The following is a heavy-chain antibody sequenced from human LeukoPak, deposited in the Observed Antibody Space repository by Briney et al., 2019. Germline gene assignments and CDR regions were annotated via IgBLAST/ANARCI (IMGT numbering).Heavy chain of an antibody. V-gene: IGHV3-23*01. CDR3: AKGGRIYGDYYLGYYGMDV. CDR1: GFTFSSYA. CDR2: ISGSGGST. Sequence: GGSLRLSCAASGFTFSSYAMSWVRQAPGKGLEWVSAISGSGGSTYYADSVKGRFTISRDNSKNTLYLQMNSLRAEDTAVYYCAKGGRIYGDYYLGYYGMDVWGQGTTVTVSS. J-gene: IGHJ6*02. D-gene: IGHD4-17*01.